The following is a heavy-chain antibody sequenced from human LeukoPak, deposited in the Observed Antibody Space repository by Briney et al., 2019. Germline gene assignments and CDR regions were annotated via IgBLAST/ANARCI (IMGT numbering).Heavy chain of an antibody. CDR2: IYYSGST. CDR3: ARMVDDYSKGYNWFDP. D-gene: IGHD4-11*01. CDR1: GGSISSCGYY. J-gene: IGHJ5*02. V-gene: IGHV4-31*03. Sequence: PSETLSLTCTVSGGSISSCGYYWSWIRQHPGKGLEWIGYIYYSGSTYYNPSLKSRVTISVDTSKNHFSLKLSSVTAADTAVYYCARMVDDYSKGYNWFDPWGQGTLVTVSS.